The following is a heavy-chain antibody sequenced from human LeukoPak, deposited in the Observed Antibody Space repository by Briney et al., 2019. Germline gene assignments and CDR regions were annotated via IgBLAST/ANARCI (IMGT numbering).Heavy chain of an antibody. CDR1: GFTFSSYG. J-gene: IGHJ4*02. D-gene: IGHD5-24*01. CDR2: IRYDGSNK. CDR3: ARDGYNSGLVDY. V-gene: IGHV3-30*02. Sequence: GGSLRLSCAASGFTFSSYGMHWVRQAPGKGLEWVAFIRYDGSNKYYADSVKGRFTISRDNSKNTLYPQMNSLRAEDTAVYYCARDGYNSGLVDYWGQGTLVTVSS.